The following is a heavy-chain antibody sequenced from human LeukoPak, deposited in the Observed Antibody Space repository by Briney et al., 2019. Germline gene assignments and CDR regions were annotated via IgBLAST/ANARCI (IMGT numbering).Heavy chain of an antibody. D-gene: IGHD2-15*01. CDR2: MNPNSGNT. V-gene: IGHV1-8*01. Sequence: ASVKVSCKASGYTFTSYDINWVRQATGQGLEWMGWMNPNSGNTGYAQKFQGRVTMTRNTSISTAYMELSSLRSEDTAVYHCARGVAHYYYYYMDVWGKGTTVTVSS. J-gene: IGHJ6*03. CDR3: ARGVAHYYYYYMDV. CDR1: GYTFTSYD.